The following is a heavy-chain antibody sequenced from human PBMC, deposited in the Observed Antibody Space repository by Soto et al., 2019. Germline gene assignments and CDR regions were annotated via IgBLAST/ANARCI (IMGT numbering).Heavy chain of an antibody. CDR1: GGSISSGDYY. CDR2: IYYSGST. V-gene: IGHV4-30-4*01. CDR3: ARQTAPDAFDI. Sequence: SETLSLTCTVSGGSISSGDYYWSWIRQPPGKGLEWIGYIYYSGSTYYNPSLKSRVTISVDTSKNQFSLKLSSVTAADTAVYYCARQTAPDAFDIWGQATMVTVSS. J-gene: IGHJ3*02.